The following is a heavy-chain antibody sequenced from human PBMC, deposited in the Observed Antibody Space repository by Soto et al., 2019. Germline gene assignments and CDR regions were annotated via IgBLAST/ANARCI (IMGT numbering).Heavy chain of an antibody. Sequence: QVQLVESGGGVVQPGRSLRLSCAASGFTFSSYGMHWVRQAPGKGLEWVAVISYDGSNKYYADSVKGRFTISRDNSTNTLYLQMNSLRAEDTAVYYCAKPVYGDYANWYFDLWGRGTLVTVSS. J-gene: IGHJ2*01. CDR1: GFTFSSYG. CDR2: ISYDGSNK. CDR3: AKPVYGDYANWYFDL. D-gene: IGHD4-17*01. V-gene: IGHV3-30*18.